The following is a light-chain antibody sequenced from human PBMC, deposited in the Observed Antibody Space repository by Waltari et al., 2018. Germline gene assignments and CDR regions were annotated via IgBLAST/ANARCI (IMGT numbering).Light chain of an antibody. Sequence: EIVLTQSPGTLPLSPGERATLSCRASQSVSSSYLAWYQQKPGQAPRLLIYGASSRATGIPDRFSGSGSGTDFTLTISRLEPEDFAVYYCQQYGSSPNTFGGGTKVEIK. CDR3: QQYGSSPNT. CDR2: GAS. V-gene: IGKV3-20*01. CDR1: QSVSSSY. J-gene: IGKJ4*01.